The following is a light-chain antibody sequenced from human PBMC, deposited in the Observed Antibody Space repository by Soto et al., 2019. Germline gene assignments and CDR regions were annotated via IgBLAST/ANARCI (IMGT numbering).Light chain of an antibody. J-gene: IGKJ1*01. CDR3: QQYGSSHLT. CDR2: GAA. V-gene: IGKV3-20*01. CDR1: QSVSSSY. Sequence: EIVLTQSPGTLSLSPGERATLSCRASQSVSSSYLAWYQQKPGQAPRLLIDGAASRATGIPDGFSGSGSGTDFTLTISRLEPEDFAVYYCQQYGSSHLTFGQGTKVEIK.